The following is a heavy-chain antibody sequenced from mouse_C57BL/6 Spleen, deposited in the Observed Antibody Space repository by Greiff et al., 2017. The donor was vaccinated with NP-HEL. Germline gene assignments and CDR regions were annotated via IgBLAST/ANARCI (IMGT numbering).Heavy chain of an antibody. Sequence: DVMLVESGGGLVKPGGSLKLSCAASGFTFSDYGMHWVRQAPEKGLEWVAYISSGSSTIYYADTVKGRFTISRDNAKNTLFLQMTSLRSEDTAMYYCARNDYDVRDFDYWGQGTTLTVSS. CDR1: GFTFSDYG. V-gene: IGHV5-17*01. J-gene: IGHJ2*01. D-gene: IGHD2-4*01. CDR2: ISSGSSTI. CDR3: ARNDYDVRDFDY.